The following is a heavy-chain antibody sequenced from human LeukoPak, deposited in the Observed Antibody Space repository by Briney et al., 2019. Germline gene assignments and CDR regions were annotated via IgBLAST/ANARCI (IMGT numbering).Heavy chain of an antibody. D-gene: IGHD2-15*01. CDR3: VRITRPRMDGYYFMDV. CDR2: ISSSSSYI. Sequence: PGGSLRLSCAASGFTFSSYSMNWVRQAPGKGLEWVSSISSSSSYIYYADSVKGRFTISRDNAKNSPYLQMNSLRAEDTAVYYCVRITRPRMDGYYFMDVWGKGTTVTVSS. V-gene: IGHV3-21*01. CDR1: GFTFSSYS. J-gene: IGHJ6*03.